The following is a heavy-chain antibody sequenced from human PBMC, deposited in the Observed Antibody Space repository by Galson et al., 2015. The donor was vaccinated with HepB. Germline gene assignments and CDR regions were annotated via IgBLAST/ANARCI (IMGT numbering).Heavy chain of an antibody. CDR2: IIPILGIA. J-gene: IGHJ4*02. CDR3: ARGPFYGDYGLGYFDY. D-gene: IGHD4-17*01. Sequence: SVKVSCKASGGTFSSYAISWVRQAPGQGLEWMGRIIPILGIANYAQKFQGRVTITADKSTSTAYMELSSLRSEDTAVYYCARGPFYGDYGLGYFDYWGQGTLVTVSS. V-gene: IGHV1-69*04. CDR1: GGTFSSYA.